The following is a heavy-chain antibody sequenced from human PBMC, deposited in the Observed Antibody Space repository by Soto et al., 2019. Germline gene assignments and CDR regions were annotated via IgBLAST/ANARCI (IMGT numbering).Heavy chain of an antibody. CDR1: GGSFSGYY. CDR3: ARVEGDGYNYSVFDY. CDR2: IYYSGST. V-gene: IGHV4-59*12. D-gene: IGHD5-12*01. J-gene: IGHJ4*02. Sequence: PSETLSLTCAVYGGSFSGYYWSWIRQPPGKGLEWIGYIYYSGSTNYNPSLKSRVTISVDTSKNQFSLKLSSVTAADTAVYYCARVEGDGYNYSVFDYWGQGTLVTVSS.